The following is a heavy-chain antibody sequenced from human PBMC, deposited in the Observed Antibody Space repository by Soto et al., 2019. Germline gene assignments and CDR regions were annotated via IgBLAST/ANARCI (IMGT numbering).Heavy chain of an antibody. D-gene: IGHD2-8*01. V-gene: IGHV1-18*01. CDR2: ISAYNGNT. CDR1: GYTFTSYG. J-gene: IGHJ6*03. CDR3: ARTWEGYCTNGVCPVYNYYYMDV. Sequence: ASVKVSCKASGYTFTSYGISWVRQAPGQGLEWMGWISAYNGNTNYAQKLQGRVTMTTDTSTSTAYMELRSLRSDDTAVYYCARTWEGYCTNGVCPVYNYYYMDVWGKGTTVTVSS.